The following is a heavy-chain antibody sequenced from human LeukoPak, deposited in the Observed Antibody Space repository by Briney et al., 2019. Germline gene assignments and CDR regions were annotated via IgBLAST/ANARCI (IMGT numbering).Heavy chain of an antibody. CDR2: IISKTDGGTT. J-gene: IGHJ5*02. V-gene: IGHV3-15*01. CDR1: GFTFSNAW. Sequence: SGGSLRLSCAASGFTFSNAWMSWVRQAPGKGLEWVGRIISKTDGGTTDYAASVKGRFTISRDDSKNTLYLQMNSLKTEDTAVYYCTTVSYSWFDPWGQRTLATVSS. D-gene: IGHD1-26*01. CDR3: TTVSYSWFDP.